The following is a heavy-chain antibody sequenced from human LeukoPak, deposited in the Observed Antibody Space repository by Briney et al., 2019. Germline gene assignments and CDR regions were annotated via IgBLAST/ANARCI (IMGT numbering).Heavy chain of an antibody. J-gene: IGHJ4*02. CDR2: INHSGST. V-gene: IGHV4-34*01. CDR1: GRSFSGYY. CDR3: ARGAYYYDSSGYYSRTAQYRY. Sequence: SETLSLTCAVYGRSFSGYYWSWIRQPPGKGLEWIGEINHSGSTNYNPSLKSRVTISVDTSKNQFSLKLSSVTAADTAVYYCARGAYYYDSSGYYSRTAQYRYWGQGTLVTVSS. D-gene: IGHD3-22*01.